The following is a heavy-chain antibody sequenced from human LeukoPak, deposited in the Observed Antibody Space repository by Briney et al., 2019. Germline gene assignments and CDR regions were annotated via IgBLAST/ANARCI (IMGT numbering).Heavy chain of an antibody. CDR3: AKDVSKIAVAGSFDY. CDR2: ISWNSGSI. J-gene: IGHJ4*02. V-gene: IGHV3-9*01. Sequence: GGSLRLSCAASGFTFSSYAMSWVRQAPGKGLEWVSGISWNSGSIGYADSVKGRFTISRDNAKNSLYLQMNSLRAEDTALYYCAKDVSKIAVAGSFDYWGQGTLVTVSS. CDR1: GFTFSSYA. D-gene: IGHD6-19*01.